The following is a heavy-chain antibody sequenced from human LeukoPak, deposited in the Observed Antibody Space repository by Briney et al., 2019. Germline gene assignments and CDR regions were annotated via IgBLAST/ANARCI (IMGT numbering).Heavy chain of an antibody. J-gene: IGHJ4*02. D-gene: IGHD7-27*01. CDR2: IRFNGN. CDR3: ARENWDFDF. V-gene: IGHV3-30*02. CDR1: GFTFSNYA. Sequence: PGVSLRLSCAASGFTFSNYAIHWVRQAPGKGLEWVASIRFNGNFYADYVKGRFTISRDNSKSTESLQMDTLRTEDTALYYCARENWDFDFWGQGTPVTVSS.